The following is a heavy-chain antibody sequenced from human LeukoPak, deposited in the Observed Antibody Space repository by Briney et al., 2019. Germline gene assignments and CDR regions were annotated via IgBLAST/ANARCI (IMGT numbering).Heavy chain of an antibody. Sequence: GGSLRLSCAASGFTFSSYWMSWVRQAPGKGLAWVANIKQDGSEKYYVDSVKGRFTISRDNAKNSLYLQMNSLRAEDTAVYYCARDWSGWYFDYWGQGTLVTVSS. CDR2: IKQDGSEK. D-gene: IGHD3-3*01. J-gene: IGHJ4*02. V-gene: IGHV3-7*01. CDR1: GFTFSSYW. CDR3: ARDWSGWYFDY.